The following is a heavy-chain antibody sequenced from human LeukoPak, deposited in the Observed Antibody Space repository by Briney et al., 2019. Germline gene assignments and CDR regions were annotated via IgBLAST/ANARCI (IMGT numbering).Heavy chain of an antibody. J-gene: IGHJ5*02. D-gene: IGHD1-26*01. CDR3: AKKYSTGLDP. V-gene: IGHV3-23*01. CDR2: ISGSGGNT. CDR1: GFTFNNYA. Sequence: GGSLRLSCAASGFTFNNYAMSWVRQAPGKGLEWVSDISGSGGNTYYADSVKGRFTISRDNSKNTLYVQMNSLRDEDTAIYYCAKKYSTGLDPWGQGTLVTVSS.